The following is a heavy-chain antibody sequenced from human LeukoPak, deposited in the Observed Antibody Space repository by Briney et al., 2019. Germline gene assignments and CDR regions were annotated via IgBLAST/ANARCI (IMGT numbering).Heavy chain of an antibody. CDR2: IYWDDDK. CDR1: GFSLSTRGVG. Sequence: SXPTLVKPTQTLTLSCTFSGFSLSTRGVGVGWIRQPPGQALEWLSLIYWDDDKRYSPSLKSRLTITKDTSKNLVVLTMTNMDPVDTATYYCAHRRAAAAIDYWGQGTLVTVSS. V-gene: IGHV2-5*02. J-gene: IGHJ4*02. CDR3: AHRRAAAAIDY. D-gene: IGHD6-13*01.